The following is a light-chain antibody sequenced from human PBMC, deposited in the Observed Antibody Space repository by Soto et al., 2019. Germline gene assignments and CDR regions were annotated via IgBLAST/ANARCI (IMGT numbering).Light chain of an antibody. Sequence: EIVLTQSPGTLSLSPGERATLSCRASQSFNSIYLAWYQQKPGQAPRLLIYGASSRATGIPDRFSGSGSGTDFTLTISRLEPEDFAAYYCQQYNSWPPTFGQGTRLEIK. J-gene: IGKJ5*01. V-gene: IGKV3-20*01. CDR1: QSFNSIY. CDR2: GAS. CDR3: QQYNSWPPT.